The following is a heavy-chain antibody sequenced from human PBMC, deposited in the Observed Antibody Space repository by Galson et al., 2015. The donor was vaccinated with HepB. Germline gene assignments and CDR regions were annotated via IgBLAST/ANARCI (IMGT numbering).Heavy chain of an antibody. Sequence: SLRLSCAASGFTVSSNYMSWVRQAPGKGLEWVSVIYSGGSTYYADSVKGRFTISRDNSKNTLYLQMNSLRAEDTAVYYCARGVGRYSSSWYYFDYWGQGTLVTVSS. J-gene: IGHJ4*02. CDR1: GFTVSSNY. D-gene: IGHD6-13*01. CDR3: ARGVGRYSSSWYYFDY. CDR2: IYSGGST. V-gene: IGHV3-53*01.